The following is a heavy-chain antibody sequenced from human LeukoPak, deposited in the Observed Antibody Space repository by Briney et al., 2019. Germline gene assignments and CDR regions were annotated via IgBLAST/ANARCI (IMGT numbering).Heavy chain of an antibody. CDR2: ISSSSSTI. J-gene: IGHJ4*02. D-gene: IGHD2/OR15-2a*01. CDR1: GFTFSDYS. CDR3: ARRPNAGFYGIAY. Sequence: GGSLRLSCVASGFTFSDYSMNWVRQAPGKGLEWVSYISSSSSTIYYADSVKGRFTISGDNAKNSLYLQMNSLRDEDTAVYYCARRPNAGFYGIAYWGQGTLVTVSS. V-gene: IGHV3-48*02.